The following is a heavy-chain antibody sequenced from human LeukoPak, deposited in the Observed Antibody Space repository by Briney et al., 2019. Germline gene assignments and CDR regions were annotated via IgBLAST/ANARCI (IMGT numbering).Heavy chain of an antibody. V-gene: IGHV1-69*13. D-gene: IGHD6-19*01. CDR1: GGTFSSYA. J-gene: IGHJ5*02. CDR2: IIPIFGTA. CDR3: VRGSSRLGQSNWFDP. Sequence: SVKVSCKASGGTFSSYAISWVRQAPGQGLEWMGGIIPIFGTANYAQKFQGRVTITADESTSTAYMELSSLRSEDTAVYYCVRGSSRLGQSNWFDPWGQGTLVTVSS.